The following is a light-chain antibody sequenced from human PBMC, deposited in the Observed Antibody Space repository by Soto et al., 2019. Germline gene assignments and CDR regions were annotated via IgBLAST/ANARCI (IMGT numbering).Light chain of an antibody. Sequence: QSALTQPPSASGSPGQSVAISCTGTNSDIGNYNFVSWYQQHPGKAPKLMIYEVNKRPSGFPDRFSGSKSGNTASLTVSGLQPEDEADYYCSSYAGSNNLLFGGGPKLTVL. CDR3: SSYAGSNNLL. CDR1: NSDIGNYNF. J-gene: IGLJ2*01. CDR2: EVN. V-gene: IGLV2-8*01.